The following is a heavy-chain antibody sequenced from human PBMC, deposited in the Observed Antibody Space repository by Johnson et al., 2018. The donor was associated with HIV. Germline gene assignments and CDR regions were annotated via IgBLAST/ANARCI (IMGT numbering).Heavy chain of an antibody. Sequence: EVQLVESGGGLVQPGGSLKLSCAASGFTFSGSAMHWVRQASGKGLEWVGRIRSKANSYATAYAASVKGRFTISRDDSKNTAYLQMNSLKTEDTAVYYCAYYYDSSGPGHDAFDIWGQGTMVTVSS. CDR1: GFTFSGSA. D-gene: IGHD3-22*01. CDR2: IRSKANSYAT. J-gene: IGHJ3*02. V-gene: IGHV3-73*01. CDR3: AYYYDSSGPGHDAFDI.